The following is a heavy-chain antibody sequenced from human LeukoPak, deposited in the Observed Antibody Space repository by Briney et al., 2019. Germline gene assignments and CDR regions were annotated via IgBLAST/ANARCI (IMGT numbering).Heavy chain of an antibody. Sequence: GSLRLSCAASGFTFSSYAMSWFRQAPGKGLEWVSAIGSGGGSIYYADSVKGRFTISRDNSKSTLLLQMNSLRAEDSAIYYCARPGITVAGTRWFDPWGQGTLATVSS. D-gene: IGHD6-19*01. CDR2: IGSGGGSI. CDR3: ARPGITVAGTRWFDP. CDR1: GFTFSSYA. J-gene: IGHJ5*02. V-gene: IGHV3-23*01.